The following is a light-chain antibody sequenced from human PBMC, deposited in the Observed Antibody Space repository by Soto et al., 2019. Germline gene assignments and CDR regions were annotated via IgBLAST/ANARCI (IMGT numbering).Light chain of an antibody. CDR1: QSVRNY. CDR3: QQYNNWPRT. V-gene: IGKV3-15*01. CDR2: GAS. Sequence: IVMTQSPATLSVSPGERATLSCRASQSVRNYLAWYQQRPGQAPRLLIFGASTRATDIPARFSGSGSGTELTLTISSLQSEDFAVYYCQQYNNWPRTFGQGTKV. J-gene: IGKJ1*01.